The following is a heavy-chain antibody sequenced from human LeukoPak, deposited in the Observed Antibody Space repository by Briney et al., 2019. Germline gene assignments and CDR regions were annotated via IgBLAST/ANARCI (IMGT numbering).Heavy chain of an antibody. CDR1: GFTFSSYW. V-gene: IGHV3-7*01. Sequence: GGSLRLSCAASGFTFSSYWMSWVRQAPGKGLEWVANIKQDGSEKYYVDSVKGRFTISRDNAKNSLYLQMNSLRAEDTAVYYCARLGELSFYYYYMDVWGKGTTVTISS. J-gene: IGHJ6*03. CDR3: ARLGELSFYYYYMDV. CDR2: IKQDGSEK. D-gene: IGHD3-16*02.